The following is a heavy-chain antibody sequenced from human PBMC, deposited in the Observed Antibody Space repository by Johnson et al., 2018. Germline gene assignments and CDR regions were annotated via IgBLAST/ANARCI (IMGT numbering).Heavy chain of an antibody. CDR3: ARDPNGRMDV. D-gene: IGHD2-8*01. Sequence: VQLLESGGGLVKPGGSLRLSCAASGFTFSDYFMTWISQAPGKGLECVSYISSSGITIYYADSVKGRFTISRDNAKNSLYLKMKCLRAEDTAVYYFARDPNGRMDVWGRGTTVTVSS. V-gene: IGHV3-11*01. CDR2: ISSSGITI. J-gene: IGHJ6*02. CDR1: GFTFSDYF.